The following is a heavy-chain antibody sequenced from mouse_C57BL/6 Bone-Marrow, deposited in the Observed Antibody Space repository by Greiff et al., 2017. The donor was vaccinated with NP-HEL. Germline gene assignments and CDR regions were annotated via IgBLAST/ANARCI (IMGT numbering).Heavy chain of an antibody. D-gene: IGHD1-1*01. CDR2: IYPGDGDT. V-gene: IGHV1-80*01. J-gene: IGHJ1*03. CDR1: GYAFSSYW. Sequence: QVQLKQSGAELVKPGASVKISCKASGYAFSSYWMNWVKQRPGKGLEWIGQIYPGDGDTNYNGKFKGKATLTADKSSSTAYMQLSSLTSEDSAVYCCARGYYGSRSWYFDVWGTGTTVTVSS. CDR3: ARGYYGSRSWYFDV.